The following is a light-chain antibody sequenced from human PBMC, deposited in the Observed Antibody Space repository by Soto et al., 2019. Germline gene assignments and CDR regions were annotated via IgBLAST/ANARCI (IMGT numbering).Light chain of an antibody. V-gene: IGKV3-20*01. J-gene: IGKJ2*01. CDR2: GAS. CDR3: QQYGSSPST. CDR1: QSVSSY. Sequence: EIVLTQSPGTLSLSPGERATLSCRASQSVSSYLAWYQQKPGQAPRLLFSGASSRATGIPDRFSGSGSETDFTLTISRLEPEDFAVYYCQQYGSSPSTFGQGTKLEIK.